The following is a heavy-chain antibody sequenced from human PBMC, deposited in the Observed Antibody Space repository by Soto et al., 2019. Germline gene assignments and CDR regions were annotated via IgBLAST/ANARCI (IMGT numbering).Heavy chain of an antibody. CDR1: GGSVICYY. V-gene: IGHV4-59*02. J-gene: IGHJ6*03. D-gene: IGHD3-16*01. CDR3: ARDHAGPQGDYSYYMDV. CDR2: ISYSGST. Sequence: SETLFLTCTVPGGSVICYYRCWFRQLPGKGLEWIEHISYSGSTNYHPPLTSRVTISVGPSKTQFSLKLSSVTAADTAVYYCARDHAGPQGDYSYYMDVWGKGTTVTVSS.